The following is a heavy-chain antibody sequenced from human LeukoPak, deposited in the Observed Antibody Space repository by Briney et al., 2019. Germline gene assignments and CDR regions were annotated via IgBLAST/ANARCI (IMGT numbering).Heavy chain of an antibody. V-gene: IGHV4-59*01. CDR1: GGSISSYY. CDR2: IYYSGST. CDR3: ARVRGYHQAINWFDP. Sequence: KPSETLSLTCTVSGGSISSYYWSWIRQPPGKGLEWIGYIYYSGSTNYNPSLKSRVTISVDTSKNQFSLKLSSLTAADTAVYYCARVRGYHQAINWFDPWGQGTLVTVSS. D-gene: IGHD2-15*01. J-gene: IGHJ5*02.